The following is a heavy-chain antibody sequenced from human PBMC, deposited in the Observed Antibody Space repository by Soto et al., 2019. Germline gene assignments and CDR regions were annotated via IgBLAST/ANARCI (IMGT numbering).Heavy chain of an antibody. CDR1: GGSISSSNW. V-gene: IGHV4-4*02. J-gene: IGHJ4*02. Sequence: QVQLQESGPGLVKPSGTLSLTCAVSGGSISSSNWWSWVRQPPGKGLEWIGEIYHSGSTNYNPSLTSRVTMSVDKSKNQFSLKLSSVAAADTDVYYCARERIAARGGVRYYFDYWGQGTLVTVSS. CDR3: ARERIAARGGVRYYFDY. D-gene: IGHD6-6*01. CDR2: IYHSGST.